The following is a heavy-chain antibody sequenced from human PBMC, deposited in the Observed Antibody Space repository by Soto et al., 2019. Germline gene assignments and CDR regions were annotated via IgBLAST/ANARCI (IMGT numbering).Heavy chain of an antibody. D-gene: IGHD5-12*01. CDR3: ARVAVEMATIPVFDY. V-gene: IGHV3-30-3*01. J-gene: IGHJ4*02. CDR1: GFTFSSYA. CDR2: ISYDGSNK. Sequence: QVQLVESGGGVVQPGRSLRLSCAASGFTFSSYAMHWVRQAPGKGLEWVAVISYDGSNKYYADSVKGRFTISRDNSKNTLYMQMTRLRAEDTAVYYCARVAVEMATIPVFDYWGQGTLVTVSS.